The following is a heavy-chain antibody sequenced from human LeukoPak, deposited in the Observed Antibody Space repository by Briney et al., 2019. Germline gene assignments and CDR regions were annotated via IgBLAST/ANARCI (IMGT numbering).Heavy chain of an antibody. CDR2: IIPILGIA. D-gene: IGHD1-26*01. Sequence: ASVKVSCKASGGTFSSYAISWVRQAPGQGLEWMGRIIPILGIANYAQKFQGRVTITADKSTSTAYMELSSLRSEDTAVYYCARGSGVGAPNWFDPWGQGTLVTVSS. J-gene: IGHJ5*02. CDR3: ARGSGVGAPNWFDP. V-gene: IGHV1-69*04. CDR1: GGTFSSYA.